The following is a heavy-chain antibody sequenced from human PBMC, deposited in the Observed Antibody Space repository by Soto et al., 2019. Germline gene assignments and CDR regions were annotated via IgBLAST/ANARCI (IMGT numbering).Heavy chain of an antibody. CDR3: AKVKGRAQLWPYGMDV. CDR2: ISGSGGST. D-gene: IGHD5-18*01. J-gene: IGHJ6*02. CDR1: GFTFSSYA. Sequence: GGSLRLSCAASGFTFSSYAMSWVRQAPGKGLEWVSAISGSGGSTYYADSVKGRFTISRDNSKNTLYLQMNSLRAEDTAVYYCAKVKGRAQLWPYGMDVWGQGTTVTVSS. V-gene: IGHV3-23*01.